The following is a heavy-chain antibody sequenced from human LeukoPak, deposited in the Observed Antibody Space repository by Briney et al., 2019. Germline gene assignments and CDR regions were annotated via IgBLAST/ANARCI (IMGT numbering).Heavy chain of an antibody. D-gene: IGHD3-10*01. CDR3: ARGKEVITMLRGLKPGYYFDY. V-gene: IGHV4-59*01. CDR2: IHYSGST. J-gene: IGHJ4*02. Sequence: AETLSLTCTVSGDSISSYYWSWIRQPPGKGLEWIGYIHYSGSTKYKSSLKSRVTISVDTSKNQFSLKLNSVTAADTAVYYCARGKEVITMLRGLKPGYYFDYWDQGTLVTVSS. CDR1: GDSISSYY.